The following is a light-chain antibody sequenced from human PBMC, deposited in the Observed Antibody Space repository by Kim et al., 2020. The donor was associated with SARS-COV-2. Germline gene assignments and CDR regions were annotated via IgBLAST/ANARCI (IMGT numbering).Light chain of an antibody. J-gene: IGLJ1*01. CDR3: CSYAGSYV. V-gene: IGLV2-11*01. Sequence: PGQPGTDSGAGASSEVGGYNYVSWYQKHPGKAPKLMIYDVSKRPLGVPDRFAGSKSGNTASLTISGLQAEDEADYYCCSYAGSYVFGTGTKVTVL. CDR2: DVS. CDR1: SSEVGGYNY.